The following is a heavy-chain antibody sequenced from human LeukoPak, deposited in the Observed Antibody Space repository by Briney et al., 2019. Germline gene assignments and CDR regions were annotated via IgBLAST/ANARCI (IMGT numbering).Heavy chain of an antibody. J-gene: IGHJ4*02. CDR1: GGSISSYY. CDR3: ARTQRDYGEDY. V-gene: IGHV4-59*01. D-gene: IGHD4-17*01. CDR2: IYYSGST. Sequence: SQTLSLTCTVSGGSISSYYWSWIRQPAGKGQEWIGYIYYSGSTNYNPSLKSRVTISVDTSKNQFSLKLSSVTAADTAVYYCARTQRDYGEDYWGQGTLVTVSS.